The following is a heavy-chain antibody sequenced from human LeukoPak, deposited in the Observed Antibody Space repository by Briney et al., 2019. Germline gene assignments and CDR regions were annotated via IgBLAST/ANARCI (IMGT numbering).Heavy chain of an antibody. J-gene: IGHJ5*02. D-gene: IGHD7-27*01. V-gene: IGHV3-66*02. CDR1: GFTVSNDY. CDR2: IYGDGTT. Sequence: GGSLRLSCAASGFTVSNDYMAWVRQAPGRGLEWVSLIYGDGTTFYTDSVKGRFTISRDNFKNTMYLQMNSLRPEDTALYYCARDRAGAKNWVALGPWGQGTLVTVSS. CDR3: ARDRAGAKNWVALGP.